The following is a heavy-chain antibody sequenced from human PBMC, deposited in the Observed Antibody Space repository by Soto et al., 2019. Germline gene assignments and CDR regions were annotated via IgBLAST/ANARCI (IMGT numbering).Heavy chain of an antibody. CDR2: IAYDGRNK. Sequence: QVQLVESGGGVVQPGRSLRLSCAASGFTFSSYAMHWVRQAPGKGLEWVAVIAYDGRNKYYADSVKGRFTISRDNSKNTLYLQMNSLRIEDTAVYYCARELERVCDYWGQGTLVTVSS. CDR3: ARELERVCDY. D-gene: IGHD1-1*01. CDR1: GFTFSSYA. J-gene: IGHJ4*02. V-gene: IGHV3-30*04.